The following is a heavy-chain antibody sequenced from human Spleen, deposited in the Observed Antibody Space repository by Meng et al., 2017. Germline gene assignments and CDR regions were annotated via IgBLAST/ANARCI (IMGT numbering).Heavy chain of an antibody. CDR2: IYYSGST. J-gene: IGHJ4*02. D-gene: IGHD1-1*01. V-gene: IGHV4-61*01. CDR1: GGSVSSGSGY. CDR3: ARDSPQAFNDY. Sequence: SETLSLTCTVSGGSVSSGSGYWSWIRQPPGKGLEWIGYIYYSGSTNYNPFLTSRVTMSVDTSKNQFSLNLRSVTAADTAVYYCARDSPQAFNDYWGQGTRVTVSS.